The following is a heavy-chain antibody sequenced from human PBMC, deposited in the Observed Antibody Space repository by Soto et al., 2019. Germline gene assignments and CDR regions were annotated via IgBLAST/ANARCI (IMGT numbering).Heavy chain of an antibody. CDR2: ISSSSSYI. V-gene: IGHV3-21*01. D-gene: IGHD2-2*01. J-gene: IGHJ6*03. CDR1: GFTFSSYS. CDR3: ARDKTDCSSTSCHVFYYYYMDV. Sequence: GGSLRLSCAASGFTFSSYSMNWVRQAPGKGLEWVSSISSSSSYIYYADSVKGRFTISRDNAKNSLYLQMNSLRAEDTAVYYCARDKTDCSSTSCHVFYYYYMDVWGKGTTVTVSS.